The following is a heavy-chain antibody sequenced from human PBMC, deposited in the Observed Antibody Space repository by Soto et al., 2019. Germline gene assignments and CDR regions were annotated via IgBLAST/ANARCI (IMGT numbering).Heavy chain of an antibody. Sequence: GGSLRLSWAASGFTFIVYAMSWVRQAPGKGLEWVSGISGSGDSTHYADSVKGRFTISRDNSKDTVYLQMNSLRPEDTAVYYCARDLSPDYWGQGTLVTVSS. CDR1: GFTFIVYA. J-gene: IGHJ4*02. CDR2: ISGSGDST. V-gene: IGHV3-23*01. CDR3: ARDLSPDY.